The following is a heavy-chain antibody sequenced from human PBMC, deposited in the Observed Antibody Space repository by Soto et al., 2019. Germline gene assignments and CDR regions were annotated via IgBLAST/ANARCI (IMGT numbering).Heavy chain of an antibody. V-gene: IGHV4-39*01. CDR3: ARITGRHLDY. J-gene: IGHJ4*02. D-gene: IGHD1-20*01. Sequence: QLQLQESGPGLVEPWETLSLTCTVSSGSISVTNVFWGWVRQPPGKGLEWIGNIDYSGTAYFGPSLATRVTSPVDTSNNQFSLTLYSVTAADTAVYYCARITGRHLDYWGQGILVTVSS. CDR2: IDYSGTA. CDR1: SGSISVTNVF.